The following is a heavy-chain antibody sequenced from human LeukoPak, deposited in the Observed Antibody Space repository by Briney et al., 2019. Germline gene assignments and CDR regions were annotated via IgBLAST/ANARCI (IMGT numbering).Heavy chain of an antibody. D-gene: IGHD1-26*01. Sequence: GRSLRLSCAASGFTFSSYSMNWVRQAPGKGLEWVSFISSSSSTIYYADSVKGRFTISRDNAKNSLYLQMNSLRAEDTAVYYCARDRGGSYSAIDYWGQGTLVTVSS. CDR1: GFTFSSYS. CDR3: ARDRGGSYSAIDY. V-gene: IGHV3-48*04. J-gene: IGHJ4*02. CDR2: ISSSSSTI.